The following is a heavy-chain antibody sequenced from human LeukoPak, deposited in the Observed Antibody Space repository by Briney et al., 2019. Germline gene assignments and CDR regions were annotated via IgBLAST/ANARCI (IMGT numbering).Heavy chain of an antibody. V-gene: IGHV3-74*01. CDR1: GFTFSDYW. Sequence: GGSLRLSCAASGFTFSDYWMHWVRQVPGKGLVWVSRINTDGSMTHYADSVKGRFTVSRDNAKNTLYLQMNSLRVEDMAVYYCARIIVGATGIDYWGQGTLVTVSS. CDR2: INTDGSMT. J-gene: IGHJ4*02. D-gene: IGHD1-26*01. CDR3: ARIIVGATGIDY.